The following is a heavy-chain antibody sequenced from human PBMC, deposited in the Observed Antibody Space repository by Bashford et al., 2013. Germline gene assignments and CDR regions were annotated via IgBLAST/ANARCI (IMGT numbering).Heavy chain of an antibody. V-gene: IGHV1-69*06. J-gene: IGHJ3*02. Sequence: SVKVSCKASGGTFSSYAISWVRQAPGQGLEWMGGIIPIFGTANYAQKFQGRVTITADKSTSTAYMELSSLRSEDTAVYYCAGTMVRGVHNAFDIWGQGTMVTVSS. CDR1: GGTFSSYA. CDR3: AGTMVRGVHNAFDI. D-gene: IGHD3-10*01. CDR2: IIPIFGTA.